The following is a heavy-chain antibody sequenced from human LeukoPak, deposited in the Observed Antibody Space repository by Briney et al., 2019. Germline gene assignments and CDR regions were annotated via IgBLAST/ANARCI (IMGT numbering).Heavy chain of an antibody. CDR2: IIPLFGTA. D-gene: IGHD3-22*01. CDR1: GGTFSSYA. J-gene: IGHJ4*02. V-gene: IGHV1-69*13. CDR3: ARVWGQGSSGYYPF. Sequence: GASVKVSCKASGGTFSSYAISWVRQAPGQGLEWMGGIIPLFGTAHYAQKFQGRVTVTADESTTTAYIELRSLRSEDTAVYYCARVWGQGSSGYYPFWGQGTLVTVSS.